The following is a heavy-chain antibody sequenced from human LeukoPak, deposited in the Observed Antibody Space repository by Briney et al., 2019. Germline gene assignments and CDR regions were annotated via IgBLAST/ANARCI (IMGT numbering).Heavy chain of an antibody. J-gene: IGHJ5*02. CDR1: GFAFSRYA. Sequence: PGGSLRLSCAASGFAFSRYAMSWVGQAPGKGLQWVSGISGSGGSIYYADSVKGRFTISRDRSKNTLYLQMSSLRAEDTALYYCARGPYCSGGTCFSLGEFDPWGQGTLVTVSS. V-gene: IGHV3-23*01. CDR2: ISGSGGSI. D-gene: IGHD2-15*01. CDR3: ARGPYCSGGTCFSLGEFDP.